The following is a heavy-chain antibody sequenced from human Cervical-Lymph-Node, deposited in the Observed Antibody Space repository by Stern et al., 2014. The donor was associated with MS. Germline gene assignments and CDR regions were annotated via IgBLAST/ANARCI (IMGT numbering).Heavy chain of an antibody. Sequence: EVQLVESGGGLVQPGRSLRLSCAASGFTFDDYALNWVRQTPGRGLEWVSGINWNSATIGYGDSVKGRFTISRDNAKNSLYLQMNSLRAEDTALYYCAKSTAVAEDYYYGMDVWGQGTTVTVSS. CDR2: INWNSATI. V-gene: IGHV3-9*01. CDR1: GFTFDDYA. CDR3: AKSTAVAEDYYYGMDV. D-gene: IGHD5-18*01. J-gene: IGHJ6*02.